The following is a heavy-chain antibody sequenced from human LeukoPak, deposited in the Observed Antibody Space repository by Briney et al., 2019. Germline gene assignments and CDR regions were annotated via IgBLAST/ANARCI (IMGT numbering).Heavy chain of an antibody. CDR1: GFTFSSYS. Sequence: EGSLRLSCAASGFTFSSYSMNWVRQAPGKGLEWVSYISSSSSTIYYADSVKGRFTISRDNAKNSLYLQMNSLRAEDTAVYYCARAPGYSSSWYVTWGQGTLVTVSS. CDR3: ARAPGYSSSWYVT. V-gene: IGHV3-48*01. D-gene: IGHD6-13*01. CDR2: ISSSSSTI. J-gene: IGHJ4*02.